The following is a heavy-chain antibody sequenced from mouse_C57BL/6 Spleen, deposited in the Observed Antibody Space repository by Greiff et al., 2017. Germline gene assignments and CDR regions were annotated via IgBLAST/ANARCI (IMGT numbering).Heavy chain of an antibody. J-gene: IGHJ4*01. CDR2: IDPSDSYT. CDR3: ARPGTGAMDY. CDR1: GYTFTSYW. Sequence: QVQLQQPGAELVMPGASVKLSCKASGYTFTSYWMHWVKQRPGQGLEWIGEIDPSDSYTNYNQKFKGKSTLTVDKSSSTAYRQLSSLTSEDSAVYYWARPGTGAMDYWGQGTSVTVSS. D-gene: IGHD4-1*01. V-gene: IGHV1-69*01.